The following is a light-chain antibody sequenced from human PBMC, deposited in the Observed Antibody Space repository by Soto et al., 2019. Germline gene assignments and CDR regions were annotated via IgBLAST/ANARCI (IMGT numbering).Light chain of an antibody. V-gene: IGKV3-15*01. J-gene: IGKJ2*01. Sequence: EREVMQSPSTLSMSPRERATLSCRASESVSSNLAWLQHKPGQAPRLLIYAASTKATGVPARFTGSGSRTDFNLTIISLQSEDFIVYYSQVYYLWLKTFG. CDR2: AAS. CDR1: ESVSSN. CDR3: QVYYLWLKT.